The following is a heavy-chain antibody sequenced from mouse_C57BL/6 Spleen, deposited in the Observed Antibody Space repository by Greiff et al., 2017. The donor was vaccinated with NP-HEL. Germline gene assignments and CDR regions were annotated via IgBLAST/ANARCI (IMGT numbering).Heavy chain of an antibody. CDR2: IYPGDGDT. Sequence: VQRVESGPELVKPGASVKISCKASGYAFSSSWMNWVKQRPGKGLEWIGRIYPGDGDTNYNGKFKGKATLTADKSSSTAYMQLSSLTSEDSAVYFCARSRYAMDYWGQGTSVTVSS. J-gene: IGHJ4*01. CDR1: GYAFSSSW. CDR3: ARSRYAMDY. V-gene: IGHV1-82*01.